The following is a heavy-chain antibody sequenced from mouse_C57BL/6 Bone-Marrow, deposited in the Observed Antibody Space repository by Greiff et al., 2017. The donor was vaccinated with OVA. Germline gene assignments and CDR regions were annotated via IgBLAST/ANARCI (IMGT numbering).Heavy chain of an antibody. V-gene: IGHV7-1*01. CDR2: SRNKANDYTT. Sequence: EVKVVESGGGLVQSGRSLRLSCATSGFTFSDFYMEWVRQAPGKGLEWIAASRNKANDYTTEYSASVKGRFIVSRDTSQSILYLQMNALRAEDTAIYYCARDGLPYAMDYWGQGTSVTVSS. CDR1: GFTFSDFY. J-gene: IGHJ4*01. CDR3: ARDGLPYAMDY.